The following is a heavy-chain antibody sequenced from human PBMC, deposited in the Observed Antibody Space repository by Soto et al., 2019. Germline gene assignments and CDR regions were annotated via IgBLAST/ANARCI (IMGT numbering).Heavy chain of an antibody. J-gene: IGHJ4*02. CDR3: ARPATYGSSSPFDC. CDR2: ISYDGSNK. V-gene: IGHV3-30-3*01. Sequence: QVQLVESGGGVVQPGRSLRLSCAASGFTFSSYAMHWVRQAPGTGLEWVADISYDGSNKYYAASVKVRFTISRDNSKNPVYLRRNSLGAEASAAFCCARPATYGSSSPFDCWGQGTVVVFSS. CDR1: GFTFSSYA. D-gene: IGHD6-6*01.